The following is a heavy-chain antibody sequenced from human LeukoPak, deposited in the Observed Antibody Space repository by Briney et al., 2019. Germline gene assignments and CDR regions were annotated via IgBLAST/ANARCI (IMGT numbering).Heavy chain of an antibody. CDR3: ARGRFTFGGVIVTALGY. J-gene: IGHJ4*02. CDR1: GYTFTNSY. V-gene: IGHV1-2*02. CDR2: INPNSGGT. Sequence: ASVKVSCKASGYTFTNSYIHWVRQAPGQGLEWMGWINPNSGGTNYAQKFQGRVTMTRDTSISTAYMELSSLRFEDTAVYYCARGRFTFGGVIVTALGYWGQGTLVTVSS. D-gene: IGHD3-16*02.